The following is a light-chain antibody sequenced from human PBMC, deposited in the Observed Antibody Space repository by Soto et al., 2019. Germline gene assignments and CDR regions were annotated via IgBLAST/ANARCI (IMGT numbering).Light chain of an antibody. CDR1: QSVSSRY. Sequence: EIVLTQSPGTLSLSPGERATLSCRASQSVSSRYLAWYQQKPGQAPRLLIYGASSRATGIPDRFSGSGSGTDFTLTINRLEPEDFAVYYCHHYDNSPPFTFGPGTKVDI. V-gene: IGKV3-20*01. CDR2: GAS. CDR3: HHYDNSPPFT. J-gene: IGKJ3*01.